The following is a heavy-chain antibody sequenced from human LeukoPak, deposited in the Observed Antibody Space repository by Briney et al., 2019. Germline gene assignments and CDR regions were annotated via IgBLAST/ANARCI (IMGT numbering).Heavy chain of an antibody. CDR3: AVYSGSSLSYYYGMDV. V-gene: IGHV1-58*02. CDR2: IVVGSGNT. J-gene: IGHJ6*02. CDR1: GFTFTSSA. D-gene: IGHD6-6*01. Sequence: SVKVSCKASGFTFTSSAMQWVRQARGQRLEWIGWIVVGSGNTNYAQKFQERVTITRDMSTSTAYMELSSLRSEDTAVYYCAVYSGSSLSYYYGMDVWGQGTTVTVSS.